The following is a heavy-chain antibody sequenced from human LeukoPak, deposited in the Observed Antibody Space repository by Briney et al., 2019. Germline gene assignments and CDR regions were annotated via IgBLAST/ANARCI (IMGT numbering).Heavy chain of an antibody. Sequence: SETLSLTRTVSGGSISSYYWSWIRQPAGKGLEWIGRIYTSGSTNYNPSLKSRVTMSVDTSKNQFSLKLSSVTAADTAVYYCAREGSCGGDCYSVDYWGQGTLVTVSS. V-gene: IGHV4-4*07. CDR1: GGSISSYY. J-gene: IGHJ4*02. CDR3: AREGSCGGDCYSVDY. CDR2: IYTSGST. D-gene: IGHD2-21*02.